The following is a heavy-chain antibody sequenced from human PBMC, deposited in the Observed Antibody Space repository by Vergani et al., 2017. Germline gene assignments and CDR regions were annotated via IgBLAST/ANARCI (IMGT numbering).Heavy chain of an antibody. D-gene: IGHD3-9*01. CDR2: IYRTGRT. Sequence: QVQLQESCPGLVKPSATLSLTCAVSGFSIDNGYYWDWIRQPPGKGLEWIGSIYRTGRTHFNPSLKSRVTISVDTSNNHFSLRLNSLTAADTAVYYCAKRSGIVYDIFSGTQYFFDFWGRGTLVTVSS. V-gene: IGHV4-38-2*01. CDR1: GFSIDNGYY. CDR3: AKRSGIVYDIFSGTQYFFDF. J-gene: IGHJ4*02.